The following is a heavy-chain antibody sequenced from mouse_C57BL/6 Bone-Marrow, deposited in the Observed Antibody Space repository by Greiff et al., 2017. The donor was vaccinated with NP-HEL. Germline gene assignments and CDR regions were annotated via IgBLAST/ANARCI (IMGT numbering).Heavy chain of an antibody. V-gene: IGHV1-62-2*01. Sequence: VQLKQSGAELVKPGASVKLSCKASGYTFTEYTIHWVKQRSGQGLEWIGWFYPGSGSIKYNEKFKDKATLTADKSSSTVYMELSRLTSEDSAVYFCARHEAGRPTGTWFAYWGQGTLVTVSA. D-gene: IGHD4-1*01. CDR1: GYTFTEYT. J-gene: IGHJ3*01. CDR2: FYPGSGSI. CDR3: ARHEAGRPTGTWFAY.